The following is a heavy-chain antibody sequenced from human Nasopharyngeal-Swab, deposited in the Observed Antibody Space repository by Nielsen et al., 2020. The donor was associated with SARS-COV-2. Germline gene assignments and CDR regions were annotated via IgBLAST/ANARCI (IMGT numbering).Heavy chain of an antibody. J-gene: IGHJ4*02. Sequence: SETLSLTCTVSGYSISSGYYWGWIRQPPGKGLEWIGSIYHSGSTNYNPSLKSRVTISVDKSKNQFSLKLSSVTAADTAVYYCARASVAGDFDYWGQGTLVTVSS. CDR1: GYSISSGYY. V-gene: IGHV4-38-2*02. D-gene: IGHD6-19*01. CDR3: ARASVAGDFDY. CDR2: IYHSGST.